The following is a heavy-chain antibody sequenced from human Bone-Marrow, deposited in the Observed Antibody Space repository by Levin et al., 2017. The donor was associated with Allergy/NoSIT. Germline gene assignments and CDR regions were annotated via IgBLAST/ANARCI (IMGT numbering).Heavy chain of an antibody. J-gene: IGHJ4*02. CDR1: GYTFTSYV. CDR3: ARNILGKSWYDY. D-gene: IGHD1-26*01. CDR2: INAGNGNT. V-gene: IGHV1-3*01. Sequence: ASVKVSCKASGYTFTSYVIHWVRRAPGQRPEWMGWINAGNGNTKYSQNFQGRVTITRDTSASTAYMELSSLRSEDTAVYYCARNILGKSWYDYWCQGTLVTVSS.